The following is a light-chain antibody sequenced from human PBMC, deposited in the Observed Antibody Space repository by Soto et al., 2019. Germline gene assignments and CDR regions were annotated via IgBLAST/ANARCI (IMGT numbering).Light chain of an antibody. Sequence: DIQMTQSPSTLSGSVGDRVTITCRASQTISSWLAWYQQKPGKAPKLLIYKASTLKSGVPSRFSGSGSGTEFPLTLSSLHPDDFATYDCQHYNSYSEAFGQGTKVELK. CDR3: QHYNSYSEA. J-gene: IGKJ1*01. CDR2: KAS. V-gene: IGKV1-5*03. CDR1: QTISSW.